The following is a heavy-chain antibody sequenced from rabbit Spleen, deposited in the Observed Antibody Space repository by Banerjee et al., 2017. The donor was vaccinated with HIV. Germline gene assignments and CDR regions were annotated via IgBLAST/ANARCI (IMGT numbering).Heavy chain of an antibody. CDR2: IYTGSGST. CDR3: AISYPGSSYGFNL. D-gene: IGHD8-1*01. V-gene: IGHV1S45*01. Sequence: QEQLEESGGDLVKPEGSLTRTGTASGFSFSSSYWLWWGRQAPGKGLEWIACIYTGSGSTYYASWAKGRFPISKTSSTTVTLQMTRLTAADTATYFCAISYPGSSYGFNLWGPGTLVTVS. J-gene: IGHJ4*01. CDR1: GFSFSSSYW.